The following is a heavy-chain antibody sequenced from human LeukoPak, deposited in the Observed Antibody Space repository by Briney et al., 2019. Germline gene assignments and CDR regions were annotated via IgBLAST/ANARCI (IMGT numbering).Heavy chain of an antibody. CDR2: IKEDGSLI. J-gene: IGHJ4*02. V-gene: IGHV3-7*01. D-gene: IGHD3-22*01. CDR1: GFSFSGSW. CDR3: AKDRYYDLGSYYFDY. Sequence: GGSLRLSCATSGFSFSGSWMSWLRQAPGKGLEWVANIKEDGSLIYYVDSVKGRFTISRDNAKNSVYLQMNSLRAEDTAVYYCAKDRYYDLGSYYFDYWGQGTLVTVSS.